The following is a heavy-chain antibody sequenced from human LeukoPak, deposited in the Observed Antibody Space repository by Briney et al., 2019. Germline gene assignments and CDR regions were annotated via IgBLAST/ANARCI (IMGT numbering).Heavy chain of an antibody. CDR3: ARAYTWNLDY. CDR2: ISGSSSYI. V-gene: IGHV3-21*01. CDR1: GFTFSSYS. D-gene: IGHD1-20*01. Sequence: GGSLRLSCAASGFTFSSYSMNWVRQAPGKGLEWVSSISGSSSYIYHADSVKGRFTISRDNAKNSLYLQMNSLRAEDTAVYYCARAYTWNLDYWGQGTLVTVSS. J-gene: IGHJ4*02.